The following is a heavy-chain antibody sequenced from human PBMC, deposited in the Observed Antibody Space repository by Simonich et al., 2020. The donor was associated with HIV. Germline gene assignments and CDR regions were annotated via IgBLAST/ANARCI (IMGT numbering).Heavy chain of an antibody. CDR3: AKDKNYDSGPDAFDI. CDR1: GFTFSTYA. D-gene: IGHD3-22*01. V-gene: IGHV3-23*01. J-gene: IGHJ3*02. CDR2: IRVSGGST. Sequence: EVQLLVSGGGLVQPGGSLRLSCSASGFTFSTYAMSWVRPAPGKGLVGVAVIRVSGGSTYYADSVKGRFTISRDNSKNTLYLQRNSLRAEDTAVYYCAKDKNYDSGPDAFDIWGQGTMVTVSS.